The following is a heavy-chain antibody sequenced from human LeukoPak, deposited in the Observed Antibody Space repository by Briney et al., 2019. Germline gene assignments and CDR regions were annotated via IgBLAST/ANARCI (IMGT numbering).Heavy chain of an antibody. CDR3: ARVGGMVRGNGGFDI. D-gene: IGHD3-10*01. J-gene: IGHJ3*02. Sequence: GGSLRLSCAASGFPFRSYAMLWLRQAPGKALEYVSTNSIDGGTTYYLNSVKDRFIISRDNSKNTLYLQMGSLTAEDMAVYDCARVGGMVRGNGGFDIWGQGTMVTVSS. CDR2: NSIDGGTT. CDR1: GFPFRSYA. V-gene: IGHV3-64*01.